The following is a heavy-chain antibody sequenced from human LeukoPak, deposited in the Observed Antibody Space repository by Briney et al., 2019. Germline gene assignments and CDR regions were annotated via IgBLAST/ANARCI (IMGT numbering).Heavy chain of an antibody. V-gene: IGHV4-61*01. CDR3: ATAAVGSQPYYYGMDV. CDR1: GGSISSSSYY. D-gene: IGHD1-1*01. CDR2: IYYSGST. Sequence: PSETLSLTCTVSGGSISSSSYYWSWIRQPPGKGLEWIGYIYYSGSTNYNPSLKSRVTISVDTSKNQFSLKLSSVTAADTAVYYCATAAVGSQPYYYGMDVWGQGTTVTVSS. J-gene: IGHJ6*02.